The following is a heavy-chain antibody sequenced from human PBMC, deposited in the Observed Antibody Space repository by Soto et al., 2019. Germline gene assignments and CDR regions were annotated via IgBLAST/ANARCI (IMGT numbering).Heavy chain of an antibody. CDR3: ARGRMTAMGGYYYYYMDV. J-gene: IGHJ6*03. Sequence: AASVKVSCKASGGTFSSYTISWVRQAPGQGLEWMGRIIPILGIANYAQKFQGRVTITADKSTSTAYMELSSLRSEDTAVYYCARGRMTAMGGYYYYYMDVWGKGTTVTVSS. CDR2: IIPILGIA. CDR1: GGTFSSYT. V-gene: IGHV1-69*02. D-gene: IGHD5-18*01.